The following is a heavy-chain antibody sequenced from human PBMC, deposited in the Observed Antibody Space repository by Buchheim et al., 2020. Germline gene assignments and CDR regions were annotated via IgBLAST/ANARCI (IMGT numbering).Heavy chain of an antibody. J-gene: IGHJ4*02. Sequence: EVRLLESGGGLVHPGGSLRLSCAASGFTFSRYSMSWVRQAPNKGLEWLSTISASGGSIFYADSVKGRFTVSRDNSKNTLYLQMNSLRAGDTAIYYCANFALGYSSSWYYFDHWGQGTL. CDR3: ANFALGYSSSWYYFDH. CDR1: GFTFSRYS. CDR2: ISASGGSI. D-gene: IGHD6-13*01. V-gene: IGHV3-23*01.